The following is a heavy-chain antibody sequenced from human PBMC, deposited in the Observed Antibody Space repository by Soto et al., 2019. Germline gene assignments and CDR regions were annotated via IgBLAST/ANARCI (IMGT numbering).Heavy chain of an antibody. CDR3: AKSLPGMDV. J-gene: IGHJ6*02. Sequence: EVQLLESGGGLVQPGGSLRLSCAASGFIFNTYAMNWVRLAPGRGLEWVSSIGRTGGSTYYADSVKGRFTISRDNPKNTLYLQINSLRAEDTAVYYGAKSLPGMDVWGQGTSVTVSS. V-gene: IGHV3-23*01. CDR2: IGRTGGST. CDR1: GFIFNTYA.